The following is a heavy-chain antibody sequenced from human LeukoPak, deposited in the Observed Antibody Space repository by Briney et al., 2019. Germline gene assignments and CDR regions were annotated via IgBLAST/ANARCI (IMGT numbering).Heavy chain of an antibody. CDR2: ISSDGSNK. CDR1: GFTLSSYV. J-gene: IGHJ4*02. CDR3: ARDLPTVVIFGAFDS. D-gene: IGHD3-3*01. V-gene: IGHV3-30*04. Sequence: GGSLRLSCAASGFTLSSYVMHWVRQAPGKGLECVAVISSDGSNKYYADSVKGRFTVSRDNSKNTLYLQMNSLRPEDTAVYYCARDLPTVVIFGAFDSWGQGTLVTVPP.